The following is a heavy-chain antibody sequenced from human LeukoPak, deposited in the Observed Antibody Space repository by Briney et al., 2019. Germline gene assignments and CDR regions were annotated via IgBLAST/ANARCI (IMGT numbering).Heavy chain of an antibody. D-gene: IGHD3-22*01. Sequence: ASVKVSCKASGYTFTSYDIDWVRQATGQGLEWMGLMNPSSGNTGYAQKFQGRVTITRNTSISTAYMELSSLRSEDTAVYYCARGWYYYDSSGSDRDWFDPWGQGTLATVSS. CDR2: MNPSSGNT. CDR1: GYTFTSYD. J-gene: IGHJ5*02. V-gene: IGHV1-8*03. CDR3: ARGWYYYDSSGSDRDWFDP.